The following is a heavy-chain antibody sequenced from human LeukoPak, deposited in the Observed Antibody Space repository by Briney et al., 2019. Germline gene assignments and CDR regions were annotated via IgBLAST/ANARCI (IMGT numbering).Heavy chain of an antibody. CDR3: AKDRSSGWNSFFDY. D-gene: IGHD6-19*01. CDR1: GFTFSSYA. CDR2: ISGTAGNT. Sequence: GGSLRLSCAASGFTFSSYAMSWVGQAQGKGWEGVSTISGTAGNTYYADSVKGRFTISRDNSKNTLYLQMNSLRAEDTAVYYCAKDRSSGWNSFFDYWGQGTLVTVSS. V-gene: IGHV3-23*01. J-gene: IGHJ4*02.